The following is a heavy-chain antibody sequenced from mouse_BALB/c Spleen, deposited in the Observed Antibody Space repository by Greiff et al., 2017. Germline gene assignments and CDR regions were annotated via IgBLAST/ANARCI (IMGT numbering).Heavy chain of an antibody. V-gene: IGHV5-9-3*01. D-gene: IGHD4-1*01. CDR3: ARRETGTGYFDV. Sequence: EVKLMESGGGLVKPGGSLKLSCAASGFTFSSYAMSWVRQTPEKRLEWVATISSGGSYTYYPDSVKGRFTISRDNAKNTLYLQMSSLRSEDTAMYYCARRETGTGYFDVWGAGTTVTVSS. CDR2: ISSGGSYT. CDR1: GFTFSSYA. J-gene: IGHJ1*01.